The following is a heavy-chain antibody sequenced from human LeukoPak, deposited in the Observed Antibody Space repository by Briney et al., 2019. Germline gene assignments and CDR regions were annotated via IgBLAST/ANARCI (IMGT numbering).Heavy chain of an antibody. V-gene: IGHV4-34*11. CDR1: GGSFSGYY. J-gene: IGHJ5*02. CDR2: IYDSGST. Sequence: SETLSLTCAVYGGSFSGYYWSWIRQPPGKGLEWIGYIYDSGSTNYNASLKSRVTISVDTSKNQFSLKLTSVTAADTAVYYCARSTGYSLGWSWNWFDPWGQGTLVTVSS. D-gene: IGHD6-19*01. CDR3: ARSTGYSLGWSWNWFDP.